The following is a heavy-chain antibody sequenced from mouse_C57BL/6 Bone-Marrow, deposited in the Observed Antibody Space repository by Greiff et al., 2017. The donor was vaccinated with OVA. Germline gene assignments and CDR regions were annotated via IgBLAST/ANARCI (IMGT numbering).Heavy chain of an antibody. D-gene: IGHD2-4*01. CDR3: ARKEGYDYDGYCYAMDY. CDR2: ISNGGGST. V-gene: IGHV5-12*01. J-gene: IGHJ4*01. Sequence: EVKLVESGGGLVQPGGSLKLSCAASGFTFSDYYMYWVRQTPEKRLEWVAYISNGGGSTYYPDTVKGRFTISRDNAKNTLSLQISRLKSEDTTMYYCARKEGYDYDGYCYAMDYWGQGTSVTVSS. CDR1: GFTFSDYY.